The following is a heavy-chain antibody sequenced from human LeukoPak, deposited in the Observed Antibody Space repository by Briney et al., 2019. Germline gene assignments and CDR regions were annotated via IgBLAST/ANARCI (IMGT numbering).Heavy chain of an antibody. V-gene: IGHV5-10-1*01. CDR3: ARRNCSSTSCPFPFDP. CDR2: IDPSDSYT. D-gene: IGHD2-2*01. J-gene: IGHJ5*02. Sequence: GESLQISCKGSGYSFTSYWISWVRPLPGKGLEWMGRIDPSDSYTNYSPSFQGHVTISADKSISTAYLQWSSLKASDTAMYYCARRNCSSTSCPFPFDPWGQGTLVTVSS. CDR1: GYSFTSYW.